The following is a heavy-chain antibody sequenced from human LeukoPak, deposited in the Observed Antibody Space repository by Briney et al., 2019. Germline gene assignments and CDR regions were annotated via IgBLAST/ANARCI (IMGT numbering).Heavy chain of an antibody. D-gene: IGHD3-3*01. V-gene: IGHV3-66*01. J-gene: IGHJ5*02. CDR3: AKAASDFWSGSENWFDP. Sequence: GGSLRLSCAASGFTVSSNYMSWVRQAPGKGLEWVSVIYSGGSTYYADSVKGRFTISRDNSKNTLYLQMNSLRAEDTAVYYCAKAASDFWSGSENWFDPWGQGTLVTVSS. CDR2: IYSGGST. CDR1: GFTVSSNY.